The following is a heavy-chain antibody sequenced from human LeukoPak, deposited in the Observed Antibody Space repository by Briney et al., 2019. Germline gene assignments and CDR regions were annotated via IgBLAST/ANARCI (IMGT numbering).Heavy chain of an antibody. Sequence: GGSLRLSCAASGFTFSSYVMHWVRQAPGKGLEWVAVISYDGSNKYYADSVKGRFTISRDNSKNTLYLQMNSLRAEDTAVYYCARDFEGSSGLFDYWGQGTLVTVSS. CDR3: ARDFEGSSGLFDY. CDR2: ISYDGSNK. D-gene: IGHD6-19*01. J-gene: IGHJ4*02. CDR1: GFTFSSYV. V-gene: IGHV3-30*04.